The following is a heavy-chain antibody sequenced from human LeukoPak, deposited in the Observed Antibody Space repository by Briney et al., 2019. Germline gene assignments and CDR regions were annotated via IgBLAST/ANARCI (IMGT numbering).Heavy chain of an antibody. J-gene: IGHJ6*03. CDR3: VRGAGATTDYYYYMDV. Sequence: SVKVSCKASGGTFSSYAISWVRQAPGQGLEWMGGIIPIFGTANYAQKFQGRVTITADESTSTAYMELSSLRSEDTAVYYCVRGAGATTDYYYYMDVWGKGTTVTVSS. CDR2: IIPIFGTA. D-gene: IGHD1-26*01. CDR1: GGTFSSYA. V-gene: IGHV1-69*01.